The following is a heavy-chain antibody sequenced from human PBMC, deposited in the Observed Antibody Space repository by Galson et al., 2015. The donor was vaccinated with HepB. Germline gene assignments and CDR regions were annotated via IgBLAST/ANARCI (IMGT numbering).Heavy chain of an antibody. J-gene: IGHJ4*02. V-gene: IGHV3-30*03. D-gene: IGHD1-26*01. CDR2: ITYDGSDK. CDR1: GFIFSNYG. CDR3: STGKPPITLAPTTGDFDS. Sequence: SLRLSCAASGFIFSNYGIHWVRQAPGKGLEWVAVITYDGSDKYYADSVKGRFTVSRDNSKNTLHLEMNSLRTEDSAVYYCSTGKPPITLAPTTGDFDSWGQGTLVTVSS.